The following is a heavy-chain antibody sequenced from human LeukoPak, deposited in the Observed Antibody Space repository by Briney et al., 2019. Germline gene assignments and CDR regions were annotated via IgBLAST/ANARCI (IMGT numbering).Heavy chain of an antibody. V-gene: IGHV3-7*01. Sequence: TGGSLRLSSVASGFTFSRSWMDWVRQAPGKGLEWVANIKEDGSETYYVDSAKGRFTVSRDNAKNSLYLQMDSLRVEDTAIYCCAKSLDYWGQGTPVTVSS. CDR1: GFTFSRSW. CDR3: AKSLDY. J-gene: IGHJ4*02. CDR2: IKEDGSET.